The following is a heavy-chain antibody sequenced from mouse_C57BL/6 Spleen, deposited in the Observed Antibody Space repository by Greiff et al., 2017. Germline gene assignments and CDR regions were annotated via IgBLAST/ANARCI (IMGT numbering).Heavy chain of an antibody. J-gene: IGHJ4*01. D-gene: IGHD2-3*01. CDR2: INPCSGYT. V-gene: IGHV1-4*01. CDR1: GYTFTSYT. CDR3: ARGNYDGYYGYAMDY. Sequence: QVQLQQSGAELARPGASVKMSCKASGYTFTSYTMHWVKQRPGQGLEWIGYINPCSGYTKYNQKFKDKATLTADKSSSTAYMQLSSLTSEDSAVYYCARGNYDGYYGYAMDYWGQGTSVTVSS.